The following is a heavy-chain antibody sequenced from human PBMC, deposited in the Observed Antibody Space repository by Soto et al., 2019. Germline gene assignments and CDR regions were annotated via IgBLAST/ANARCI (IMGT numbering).Heavy chain of an antibody. CDR3: AVVVVPAAPPLYYYYGMDV. J-gene: IGHJ6*01. CDR2: IIPIFGTA. V-gene: IGHV1-69*06. D-gene: IGHD2-2*01. Sequence: SVKVSCKASGGTFSSYAISWVRQAPGQGLEWMGGIIPIFGTANYAQKFQGRVTITADKSTSTAYMELSSLRSEDTAVYYCAVVVVPAAPPLYYYYGMDVCGQGTTVTVS. CDR1: GGTFSSYA.